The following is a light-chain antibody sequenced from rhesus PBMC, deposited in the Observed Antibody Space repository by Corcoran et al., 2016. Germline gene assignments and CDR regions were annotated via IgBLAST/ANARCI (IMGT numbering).Light chain of an antibody. J-gene: IGKJ2*01. V-gene: IGKV1S17*01. CDR3: QHYYDNPYS. CDR2: EAY. Sequence: DIQMTQSPSALSASVGDRVTISCRASQNIYSNLAWYQQKPGKAPKLLISEAYSLETGIPSRFSGSGAGTDFTLTISSLQPEDSAAYYCQHYYDNPYSFGQGTKVEI. CDR1: QNIYSN.